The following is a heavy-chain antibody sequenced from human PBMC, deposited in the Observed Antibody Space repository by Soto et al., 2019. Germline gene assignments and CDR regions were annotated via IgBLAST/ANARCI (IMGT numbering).Heavy chain of an antibody. V-gene: IGHV3-15*07. J-gene: IGHJ6*02. CDR2: IKRKIDGETR. CDR1: GVTISNAW. Sequence: EEQMVESGGGLVKPGGSLRLSCTASGVTISNAWMNWVRQAPGKGLEWVGRIKRKIDGETRDYAAPVKGRLTISRDDSKNTLYLQMDSLNTEDTGVYDCSTDRPETPDYGMDVWGQGTTVTVSS. CDR3: STDRPETPDYGMDV. D-gene: IGHD2-15*01.